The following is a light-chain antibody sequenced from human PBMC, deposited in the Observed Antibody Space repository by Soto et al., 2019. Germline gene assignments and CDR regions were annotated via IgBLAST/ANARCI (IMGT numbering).Light chain of an antibody. V-gene: IGLV2-23*03. CDR3: CSYAGSSTFYVV. CDR2: EGS. J-gene: IGLJ2*01. Sequence: QSVLTQPASVSGSPGQSITISCTGTSSDVGSYNLVSWYQQHPGKAPKLMIYEGSKRPSGVSNRFSGSKSGNTASLIISGLQAEDEADYYCCSYAGSSTFYVVFGGGTKLTVL. CDR1: SSDVGSYNL.